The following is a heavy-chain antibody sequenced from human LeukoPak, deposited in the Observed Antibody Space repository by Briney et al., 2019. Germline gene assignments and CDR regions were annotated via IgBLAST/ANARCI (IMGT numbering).Heavy chain of an antibody. Sequence: ASVKVSCKASGYTFTSYYMHWVRQAPGQGLEWMGIINPSGGSTSYAQKFQGRVTMTRDTSTSTVYMELSSLRSEDTAVYYCARFGGIAAAGTDYFDYWGQGTLVTVSS. V-gene: IGHV1-46*01. D-gene: IGHD6-13*01. CDR1: GYTFTSYY. CDR2: INPSGGST. CDR3: ARFGGIAAAGTDYFDY. J-gene: IGHJ4*02.